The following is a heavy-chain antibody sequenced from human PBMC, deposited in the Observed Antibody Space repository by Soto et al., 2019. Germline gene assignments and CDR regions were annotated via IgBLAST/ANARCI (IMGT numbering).Heavy chain of an antibody. CDR1: GFTFSSYG. V-gene: IGHV3-33*01. J-gene: IGHJ3*02. CDR3: ARDRRSKLGGGYYSHAFDI. Sequence: GGSLRLSCAASGFTFSSYGMHWVRQAPGKGLEWVAVIWYDGSNKYYADSVKGRFTISRDNSKNTLYLQMNSLRAEDTAVYYCARDRRSKLGGGYYSHAFDIWGQGTMVTVSS. D-gene: IGHD3-22*01. CDR2: IWYDGSNK.